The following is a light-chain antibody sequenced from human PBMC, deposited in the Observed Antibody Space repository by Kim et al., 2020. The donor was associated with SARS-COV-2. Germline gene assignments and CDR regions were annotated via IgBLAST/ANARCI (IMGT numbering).Light chain of an antibody. CDR1: NIGSKS. J-gene: IGLJ2*01. CDR2: YDS. Sequence: APRKTARMSCGGNNIGSKSVHWYRKKPGQAPVLVIYYDSDRPSGIPERFSGSNSGNTATLTISRVEAGDEADYYCQVWDSSSDHVVFGGGTQLTVL. V-gene: IGLV3-21*04. CDR3: QVWDSSSDHVV.